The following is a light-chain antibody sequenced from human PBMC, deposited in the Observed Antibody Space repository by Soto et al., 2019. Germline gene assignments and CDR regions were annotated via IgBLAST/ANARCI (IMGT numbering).Light chain of an antibody. J-gene: IGLJ1*01. Sequence: QSALTQPRSVSGAPVQAVTISCTGKSSDVGGYNYVSWYQQHPGKAPKLMIYDVSKRPSGVPDRFSGSKSGNTASLTISGLQAEDEADYYCCSYAGSYTYVFGTGTKVTVL. CDR2: DVS. V-gene: IGLV2-11*01. CDR3: CSYAGSYTYV. CDR1: SSDVGGYNY.